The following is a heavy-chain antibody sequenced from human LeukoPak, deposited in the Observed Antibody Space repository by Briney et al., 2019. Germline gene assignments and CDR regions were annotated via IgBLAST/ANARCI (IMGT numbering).Heavy chain of an antibody. Sequence: PGGSLRLSCAASGFTFSSYGMHWVRQAPGKGLEWVAFIRYDGSNKYYADSVKGRFTISRDNSKNTLYLQMNSLKPEDTAVYYCAKDLSVAAADYYFDYWGQGTLVTVSS. V-gene: IGHV3-30*02. J-gene: IGHJ4*02. CDR2: IRYDGSNK. D-gene: IGHD2-2*01. CDR1: GFTFSSYG. CDR3: AKDLSVAAADYYFDY.